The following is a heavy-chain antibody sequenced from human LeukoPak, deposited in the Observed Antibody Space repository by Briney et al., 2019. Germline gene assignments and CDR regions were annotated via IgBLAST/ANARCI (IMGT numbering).Heavy chain of an antibody. J-gene: IGHJ4*02. CDR2: ISGSGSST. V-gene: IGHV3-23*01. CDR1: GFTFSSYA. D-gene: IGHD6-19*01. CDR3: ARVFRGSGWYYFDY. Sequence: PGGSLRLSCAASGFTFSSYAMSWVRQAPGKGLEWVSAISGSGSSTYYADSVKGRFTISRDNSKNTLYLQMNSLRAEDTAVYYCARVFRGSGWYYFDYWGQGTLVTVSS.